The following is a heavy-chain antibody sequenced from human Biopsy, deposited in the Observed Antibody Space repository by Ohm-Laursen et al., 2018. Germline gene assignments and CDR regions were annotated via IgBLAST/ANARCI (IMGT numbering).Heavy chain of an antibody. V-gene: IGHV3-30*18. CDR3: AKDRYNYTPIGGFSMDV. Sequence: SLRLSCAATGFTFNNYGMQWVRQAPGKGLEWVAFIFYDGSNTYYADSVKGRFTISRDNSRDTPYLQMSSLRAEDTAVYYCAKDRYNYTPIGGFSMDVWGQGTTVSVSS. D-gene: IGHD5-18*01. CDR2: IFYDGSNT. CDR1: GFTFNNYG. J-gene: IGHJ6*02.